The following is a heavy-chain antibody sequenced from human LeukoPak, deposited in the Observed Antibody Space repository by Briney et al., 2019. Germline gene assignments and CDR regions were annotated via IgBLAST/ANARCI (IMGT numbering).Heavy chain of an antibody. D-gene: IGHD3-3*01. CDR3: ARTDALLYDFWSGSFQH. V-gene: IGHV1-8*01. Sequence: ASVKVSCKASGYTFTSYDINWVRQATGQGLEWMGWMNPNSGNTGYAQKFQGRVTMTRNTSISTAYMELSSLRAEDTAVYYCARTDALLYDFWSGSFQHWGQGTLVTVSS. CDR1: GYTFTSYD. J-gene: IGHJ1*01. CDR2: MNPNSGNT.